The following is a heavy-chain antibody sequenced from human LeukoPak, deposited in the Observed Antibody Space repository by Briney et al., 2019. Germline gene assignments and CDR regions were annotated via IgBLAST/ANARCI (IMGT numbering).Heavy chain of an antibody. CDR1: GFTFSSYG. D-gene: IGHD3-22*01. J-gene: IGHJ1*01. CDR2: IRYDGSNK. Sequence: GGSLRLSCAASGFTFSSYGMHWVRQAPGKGLEWVAFIRYDGSNKYYADSVKGRFTISRDNSKNTLYLQMNSLRAEDTAVYYCAKEDADLYDSRPGYFQHWGQGTLVTVSS. CDR3: AKEDADLYDSRPGYFQH. V-gene: IGHV3-30*02.